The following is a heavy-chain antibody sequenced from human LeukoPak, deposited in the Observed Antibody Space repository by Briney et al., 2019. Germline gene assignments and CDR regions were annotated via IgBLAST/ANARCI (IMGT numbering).Heavy chain of an antibody. J-gene: IGHJ4*02. Sequence: SETLSLTCTVSGGSISSYYWSWIRQPPGKGLEWIGYIYYSGSTNYNPSLKSRVTISVDTSKNQFSLKLSSVTAADTAVYYCARAGDNYYDSSGYYSFFDYWGQGTLVTVSS. CDR1: GGSISSYY. V-gene: IGHV4-59*01. CDR3: ARAGDNYYDSSGYYSFFDY. CDR2: IYYSGST. D-gene: IGHD3-22*01.